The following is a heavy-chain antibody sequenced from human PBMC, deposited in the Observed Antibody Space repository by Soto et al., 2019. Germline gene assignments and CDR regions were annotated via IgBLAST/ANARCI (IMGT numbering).Heavy chain of an antibody. CDR1: GGTFSTYA. CDR2: LTPSGGET. D-gene: IGHD4-17*01. V-gene: IGHV3-23*01. J-gene: IGHJ3*02. CDR3: AHPRGYGVFDAYDI. Sequence: GSLRLSCVASGGTFSTYAMSWVRQAPGKGLEWVSALTPSGGETYYADSVKGRFTISRDNSMNALYLQMTSLRIEDTAVYYCAHPRGYGVFDAYDIWGQGTMVTVSS.